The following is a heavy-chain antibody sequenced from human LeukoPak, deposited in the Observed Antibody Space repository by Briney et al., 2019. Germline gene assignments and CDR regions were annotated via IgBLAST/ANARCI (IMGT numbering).Heavy chain of an antibody. CDR2: IRYDGSNK. CDR3: AKDTVDYYYGMDV. J-gene: IGHJ6*02. D-gene: IGHD2-21*01. CDR1: GFTFSSYG. V-gene: IGHV3-30*02. Sequence: PGGSLRLSCAASGFTFSSYGMHWVRQAPGKGLEWVAFIRYDGSNKYYADSVKGRFTISRDNSKNTLYLQMNSLRAGDTAVYYCAKDTVDYYYGMDVWGQGTTVTVSS.